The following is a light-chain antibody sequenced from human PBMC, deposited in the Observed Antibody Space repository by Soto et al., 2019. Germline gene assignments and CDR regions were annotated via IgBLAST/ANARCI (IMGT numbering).Light chain of an antibody. V-gene: IGLV2-14*03. Sequence: QSALTQPASVSGSPGQSITTSCTGTSSDVGGYNYVSWYQHHPGQAPKLIIYAVTNRPSGVSNPFSGSKSGTTASLTISGLQPEDEADYYCSSYTTSNTRQIVFGSGTKSPS. CDR2: AVT. J-gene: IGLJ1*01. CDR1: SSDVGGYNY. CDR3: SSYTTSNTRQIV.